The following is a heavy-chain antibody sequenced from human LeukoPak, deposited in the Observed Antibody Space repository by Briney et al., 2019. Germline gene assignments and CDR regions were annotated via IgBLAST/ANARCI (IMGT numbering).Heavy chain of an antibody. V-gene: IGHV4-31*03. Sequence: SETLSLTCTVSGGSISSGGYYWSWIRQHPGKDLEWIGNIYYSGSTYYNPSLKSRVTISVDMSKNQFSLKLSSVTAADTAVFYCAGRRRYLFDYWGQGTLVTASS. CDR3: AGRRRYLFDY. J-gene: IGHJ4*02. CDR2: IYYSGST. D-gene: IGHD1-26*01. CDR1: GGSISSGGYY.